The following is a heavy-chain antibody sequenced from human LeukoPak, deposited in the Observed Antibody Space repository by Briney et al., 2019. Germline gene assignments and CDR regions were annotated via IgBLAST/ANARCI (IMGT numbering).Heavy chain of an antibody. J-gene: IGHJ3*02. Sequence: GGSLRLSCAASGFTFSGSAIHWGRQASEKGLEWVGRIRSRANRYATEFTASVKGRFTISRDDSENTAYLQMSSLKTEDSAVYYCARGPNDYRDAFDIWGQGTMVTVSS. CDR1: GFTFSGSA. CDR3: ARGPNDYRDAFDI. CDR2: IRSRANRYAT. V-gene: IGHV3-73*01. D-gene: IGHD4-11*01.